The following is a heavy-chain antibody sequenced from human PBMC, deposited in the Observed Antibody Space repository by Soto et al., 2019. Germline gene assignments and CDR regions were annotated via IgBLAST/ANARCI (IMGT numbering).Heavy chain of an antibody. Sequence: GASVKVSCKASGGTFSSYAISWVRQAPGQGLEWMGGIIPIFGTANYAQKFQGRVTITADESTSTAYMELSSLRSEDTAVYYCARPHPPPRYCSSTSCYPDFDYWGQGTLVTVSS. J-gene: IGHJ4*02. CDR3: ARPHPPPRYCSSTSCYPDFDY. CDR2: IIPIFGTA. CDR1: GGTFSSYA. V-gene: IGHV1-69*13. D-gene: IGHD2-2*01.